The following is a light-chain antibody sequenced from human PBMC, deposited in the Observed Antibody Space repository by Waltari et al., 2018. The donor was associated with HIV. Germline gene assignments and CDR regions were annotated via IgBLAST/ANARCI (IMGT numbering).Light chain of an antibody. J-gene: IGLJ1*01. Sequence: SYVLTQPPSVSVAPGQTARITCGGDNIGNKSVHWYQQKPGQAPVLVVFDDSDRPSGITERFSGSNAGNTATLTVSRVEAGDEADYYCQVWDSGSDHPGVFGTGTKVTVL. CDR2: DDS. CDR3: QVWDSGSDHPGV. V-gene: IGLV3-21*02. CDR1: NIGNKS.